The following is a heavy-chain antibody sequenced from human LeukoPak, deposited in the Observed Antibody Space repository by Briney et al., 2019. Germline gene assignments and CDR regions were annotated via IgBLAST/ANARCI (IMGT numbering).Heavy chain of an antibody. V-gene: IGHV3-74*01. CDR2: INTDGSTT. CDR1: GFTFSRNW. J-gene: IGHJ4*02. Sequence: PGGSLRLSCVASGFTFSRNWLHWVRQVPGKGLVWVSRINTDGSTTNYADSVKGRFTISRDNTKNTLYLQMNSLRAEDSAVYFCTRGYNTASFDWGQGTRITVAS. D-gene: IGHD5-18*01. CDR3: TRGYNTASFD.